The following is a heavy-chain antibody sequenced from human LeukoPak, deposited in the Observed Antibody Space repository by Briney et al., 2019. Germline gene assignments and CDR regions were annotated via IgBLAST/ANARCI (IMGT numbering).Heavy chain of an antibody. Sequence: ASVKVSCKASGYTFTGYYIHWVRQAPGQGLEWVGWINPNSGGAKYAQKFQDRVTMTRDTSISTAYMELSRLRSDDTAVYYCARDSRGARGAAKVWGQGTLVTVSS. J-gene: IGHJ4*02. CDR3: ARDSRGARGAAKV. D-gene: IGHD3-10*01. CDR2: INPNSGGA. V-gene: IGHV1-2*02. CDR1: GYTFTGYY.